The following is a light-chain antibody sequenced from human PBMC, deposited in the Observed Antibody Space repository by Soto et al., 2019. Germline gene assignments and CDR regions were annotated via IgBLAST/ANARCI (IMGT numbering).Light chain of an antibody. J-gene: IGLJ3*02. CDR3: SAWDDSLNGPV. Sequence: QSVLTQPPSASGTPGQRVTVSCSGSRSNIGSHPVHWYQQLPGTAPKLLIFNKNLRPSGVPDRFSVSKSGTSASLAISGLQSEDEADYYCSAWDDSLNGPVFGGGTKLTVL. CDR2: NKN. CDR1: RSNIGSHP. V-gene: IGLV1-44*01.